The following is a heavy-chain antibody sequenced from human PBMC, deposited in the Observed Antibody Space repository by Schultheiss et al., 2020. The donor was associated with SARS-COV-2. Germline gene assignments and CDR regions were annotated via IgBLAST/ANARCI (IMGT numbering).Heavy chain of an antibody. CDR3: AIRGGDFKFDY. CDR1: GFTFSSYS. CDR2: ISSSSSYI. D-gene: IGHD4-17*01. Sequence: GGSLRLSCAASGFTFSSYSMNWVRQAPGKGLEWVSSISSSSSYIYYADSVKGRFTISRDNAKNSLYLQMNSLRAEDTAVYYCAIRGGDFKFDYWGQGTLVTVSS. V-gene: IGHV3-21*04. J-gene: IGHJ4*02.